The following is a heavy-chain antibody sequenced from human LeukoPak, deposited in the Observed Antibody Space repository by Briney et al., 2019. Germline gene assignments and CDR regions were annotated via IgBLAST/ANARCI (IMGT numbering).Heavy chain of an antibody. Sequence: RQAPGQXLEWIGWISAYNGNTNYAQKLQGRVTMTTDTSTSTAYMELRGLRSDDTAVYYCARGPTGMDVWGQGTTVSVSS. D-gene: IGHD4-17*01. CDR3: ARGPTGMDV. CDR2: ISAYNGNT. J-gene: IGHJ6*02. V-gene: IGHV1-18*01.